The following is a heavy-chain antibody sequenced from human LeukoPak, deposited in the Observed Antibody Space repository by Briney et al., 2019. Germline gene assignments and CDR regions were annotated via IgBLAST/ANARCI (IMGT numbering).Heavy chain of an antibody. D-gene: IGHD6-6*01. Sequence: PSETLSLTCTVSGGSISSGGYYWSWIRQHPGKGLEWIGYIYYSGSTYYNPSLKSRVTISVDTSKNQFSLKLSSVTAADTAVYYCARNSKYSSSYDYWGQGTLVTVSS. J-gene: IGHJ4*02. CDR1: GGSISSGGYY. CDR3: ARNSKYSSSYDY. V-gene: IGHV4-31*03. CDR2: IYYSGST.